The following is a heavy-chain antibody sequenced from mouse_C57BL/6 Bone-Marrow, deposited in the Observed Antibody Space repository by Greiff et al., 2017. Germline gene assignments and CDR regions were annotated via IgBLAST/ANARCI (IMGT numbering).Heavy chain of an antibody. CDR3: GRSRPFDV. J-gene: IGHJ1*03. CDR2: IYPRSGNT. Sequence: VQLQQSGAELARPGASVKLSCKASGYTFTSYGISWVKQRTGQGLEWIGEIYPRSGNTYYNEKFKGKATLTADKSSSTAYMELRSLTSEDPAVYFCGRSRPFDVLGTGTTVTVFS. CDR1: GYTFTSYG. V-gene: IGHV1-81*01.